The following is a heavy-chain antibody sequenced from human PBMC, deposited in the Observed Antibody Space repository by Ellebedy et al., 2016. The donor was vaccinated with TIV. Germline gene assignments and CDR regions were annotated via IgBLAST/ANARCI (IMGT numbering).Heavy chain of an antibody. CDR2: VWYDESTK. Sequence: GESLKISCAASGFTFSTHVIHWVRQAPGKGLEWVAVVWYDESTKNYADSVKGRFSISRDNSKNTLYLQMDSLRAEDTAMYYCARDQLRCGGDCYSVPRYYFDYWGQGTPVTVSS. D-gene: IGHD2-21*02. CDR1: GFTFSTHV. CDR3: ARDQLRCGGDCYSVPRYYFDY. J-gene: IGHJ4*02. V-gene: IGHV3-33*01.